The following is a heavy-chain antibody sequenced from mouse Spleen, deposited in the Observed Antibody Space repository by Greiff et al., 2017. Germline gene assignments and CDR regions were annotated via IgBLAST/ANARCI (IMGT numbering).Heavy chain of an antibody. Sequence: EVMLVESEGGLVQPGSSMKLSCTASGFTFSDYYMAWVRQVPEKGLEWVANINYDGSSTYYLDSLKSRFIISRDNAKNILYLQMSSLKSEDTATYYCARGVPYDANWYFDVWGAGTTVTVSS. D-gene: IGHD2-14*01. CDR2: INYDGSST. V-gene: IGHV5-16*01. CDR1: GFTFSDYY. CDR3: ARGVPYDANWYFDV. J-gene: IGHJ1*01.